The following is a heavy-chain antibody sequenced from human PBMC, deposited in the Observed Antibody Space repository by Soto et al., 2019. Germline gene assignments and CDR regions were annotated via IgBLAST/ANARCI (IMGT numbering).Heavy chain of an antibody. V-gene: IGHV3-30-3*01. J-gene: IGHJ4*02. D-gene: IGHD6-19*01. CDR2: ISYDGSNK. CDR3: ARTRKQWLVFFDY. Sequence: LRLSCAASGFTFSSYAMHWVRQAPGKGLERVAVISYDGSNKYYADSVKGRFTISRDNSKNTLYLQMNSLRAEDTAVYYCARTRKQWLVFFDYWGQGTLVTVSS. CDR1: GFTFSSYA.